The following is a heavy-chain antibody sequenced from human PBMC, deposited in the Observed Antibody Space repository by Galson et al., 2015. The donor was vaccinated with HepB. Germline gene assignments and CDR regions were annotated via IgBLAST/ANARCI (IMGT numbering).Heavy chain of an antibody. CDR3: TTDLWDRNDVRIDY. Sequence: SLRLSCAASGFTFTNAWMSWVRQAPGKGLEWVGRISSKTDGGTTDYAAPVKGRFTISRDDSKNTLYLQMNSLKTEDTAVYYCTTDLWDRNDVRIDYWGQGTLVTVSS. V-gene: IGHV3-15*01. CDR1: GFTFTNAW. CDR2: ISSKTDGGTT. J-gene: IGHJ4*02. D-gene: IGHD1-1*01.